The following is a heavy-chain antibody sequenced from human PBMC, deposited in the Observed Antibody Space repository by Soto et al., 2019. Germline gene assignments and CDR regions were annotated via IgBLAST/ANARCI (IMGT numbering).Heavy chain of an antibody. D-gene: IGHD6-19*01. V-gene: IGHV3-73*01. J-gene: IGHJ2*01. Sequence: DVQLVESGGGLVQPGGSLKLSCAASGFSISGSAMHWVRQASGKGLEWIGRIRSKANKYATSYAASVEGRFTISRDDSKNTAFLEMNDLKTADSAVYFCTSPRIAVAGVFWYFDLWGRGTLVTVSS. CDR2: IRSKANKYAT. CDR3: TSPRIAVAGVFWYFDL. CDR1: GFSISGSA.